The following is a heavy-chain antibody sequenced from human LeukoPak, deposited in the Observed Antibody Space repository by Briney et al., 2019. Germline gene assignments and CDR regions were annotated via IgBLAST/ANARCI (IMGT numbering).Heavy chain of an antibody. CDR1: GFIFSECA. CDR3: TRDGGSWSHLDY. Sequence: PGGSLRLSCEGSGFIFSECAIHWVRQASGKGLKWVGRIDTRGKVSATAYAASVRGRFTRSRDDSKSTAYLQMSSLKTEDTAAYFCTRDGGSWSHLDYWGQGVLVIVSS. V-gene: IGHV3-73*01. D-gene: IGHD1-26*01. CDR2: IDTRGKVSAT. J-gene: IGHJ4*02.